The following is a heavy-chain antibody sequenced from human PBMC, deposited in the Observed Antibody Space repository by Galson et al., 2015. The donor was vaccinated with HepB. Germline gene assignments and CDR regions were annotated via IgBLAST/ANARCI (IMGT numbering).Heavy chain of an antibody. J-gene: IGHJ4*02. D-gene: IGHD3-22*01. CDR1: GYTFTSYY. CDR3: ARRYYYDTSGYYAFDY. V-gene: IGHV1-46*01. CDR2: INPSGGS. Sequence: SVKVSCKASGYTFTSYYMHWVRQAPGQGLEWMGIINPSGGSFYAQKFQGRVTMTRDTSTSTVYMELSRLRSEDTAVYFCARRYYYDTSGYYAFDYWGQGTLATVSS.